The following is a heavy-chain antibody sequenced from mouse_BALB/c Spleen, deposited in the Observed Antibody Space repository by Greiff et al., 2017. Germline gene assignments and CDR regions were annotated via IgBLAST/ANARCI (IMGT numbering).Heavy chain of an antibody. V-gene: IGHV2-9*02. CDR1: GFSLTSYG. J-gene: IGHJ3*01. D-gene: IGHD3-1*01. CDR2: IWAGGST. CDR3: ARDSSGYWFAY. Sequence: VMLVESGPGLVAPSQSLSITCTVSGFSLTSYGVHWVRQPPGKGLEWLGVIWAGGSTNYNSALMSRLSISKDNSKSQVFLKMNSLQTDDTAMYYCARDSSGYWFAYWGQGTLVTVSA.